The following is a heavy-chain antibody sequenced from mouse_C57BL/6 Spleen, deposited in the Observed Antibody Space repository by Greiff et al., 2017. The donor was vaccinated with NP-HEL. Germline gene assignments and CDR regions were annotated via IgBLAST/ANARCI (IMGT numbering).Heavy chain of an antibody. J-gene: IGHJ1*03. V-gene: IGHV1-82*01. D-gene: IGHD1-1*01. Sequence: VQLVESGPELVKPGASVKISCKASGYAFSSSWMNWVKQRPGKGFEWIGRIYPGDGDTTYNGKFKGKATLTADKSSSTAYMQLSSLTSEDSAVDFCARGGGYDGSDWYFDVWGTGTTVTVSS. CDR3: ARGGGYDGSDWYFDV. CDR1: GYAFSSSW. CDR2: IYPGDGDT.